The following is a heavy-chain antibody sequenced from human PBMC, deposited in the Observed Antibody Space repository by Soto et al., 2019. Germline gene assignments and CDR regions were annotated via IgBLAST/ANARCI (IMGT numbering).Heavy chain of an antibody. CDR3: AKADGDYYGSLDY. D-gene: IGHD4-17*01. V-gene: IGHV3-30*18. J-gene: IGHJ4*02. Sequence: QVQLVESGGGVVQPGRSLRLSCAASGFTFSSYGMHWVRQAPGKGLEWVAVISYDGSNKYYADSVKGRFTISRDNSKNTLYLQMNSLRAEDTAVYYCAKADGDYYGSLDYWGQGTLVTVSS. CDR1: GFTFSSYG. CDR2: ISYDGSNK.